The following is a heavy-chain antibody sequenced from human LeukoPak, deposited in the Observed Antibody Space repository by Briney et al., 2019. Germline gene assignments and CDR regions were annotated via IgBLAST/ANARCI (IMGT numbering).Heavy chain of an antibody. J-gene: IGHJ4*02. CDR1: GFTFSSYG. V-gene: IGHV3-30*02. CDR3: AKDSQQLVQSFDY. CDR2: IRYDGSNK. Sequence: PGGSLRLSCAASGFTFSSYGMHWVRQAPGKGLEWVAFIRYDGSNKYYADSVKGRFTISRDNSKNTLYLQMNSLRAEDTAVYYCAKDSQQLVQSFDYWGQGTLVTVSS. D-gene: IGHD6-13*01.